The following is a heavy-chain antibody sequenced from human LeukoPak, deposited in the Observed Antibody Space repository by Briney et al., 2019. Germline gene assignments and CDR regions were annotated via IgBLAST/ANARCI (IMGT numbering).Heavy chain of an antibody. J-gene: IGHJ5*02. CDR1: GYSFTSYW. CDR2: IYPDDSDT. V-gene: IGHV5-51*01. CDR3: ARHKDQLLSNWFDP. Sequence: GESLQISCKGSGYSFTSYWIGWVRQLPGKGLVWLGIIYPDDSDTRYSPSFQGQVTILADKSISTAYLQWSSLKASDTAMYYCARHKDQLLSNWFDPWGQGTLVTVSS. D-gene: IGHD2-2*01.